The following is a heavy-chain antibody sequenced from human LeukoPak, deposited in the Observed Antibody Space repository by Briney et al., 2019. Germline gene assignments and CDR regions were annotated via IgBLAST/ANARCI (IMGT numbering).Heavy chain of an antibody. CDR1: GGSISSGDYY. V-gene: IGHV4-30-4*01. CDR2: IYYRGST. J-gene: IGHJ5*02. Sequence: PSETLSLTCTVSGGSISSGDYYWSWVRQPPGRGLEWVGYIYYRGSTYYNPSLKSRLTISVDTSTTQFSLKLSSVTAADTAVYYCARSRYGPWFDPWGQGTLVTVSS. D-gene: IGHD4-17*01. CDR3: ARSRYGPWFDP.